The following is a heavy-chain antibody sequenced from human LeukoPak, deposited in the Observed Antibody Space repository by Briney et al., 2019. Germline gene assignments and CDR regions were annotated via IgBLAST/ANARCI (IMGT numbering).Heavy chain of an antibody. J-gene: IGHJ4*02. Sequence: PGGSLRLSCVASGFTSNSYSITWVRQAPGKGLEWILCITGGSSNVYYADSVKGRFTFSRDNAKNSLFLQLNNLRVEDTAVYYCARALTYTSSYPLGYWGQGTLVTVSS. CDR3: ARALTYTSSYPLGY. V-gene: IGHV3-21*01. D-gene: IGHD6-6*01. CDR2: ITGGSSNV. CDR1: GFTSNSYS.